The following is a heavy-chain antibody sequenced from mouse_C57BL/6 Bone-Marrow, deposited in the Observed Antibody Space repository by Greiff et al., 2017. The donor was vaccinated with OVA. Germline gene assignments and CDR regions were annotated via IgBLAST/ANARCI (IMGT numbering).Heavy chain of an antibody. J-gene: IGHJ1*03. CDR3: ARSNYGSSQDFDV. D-gene: IGHD1-1*01. V-gene: IGHV1-18*01. CDR1: GYTFTDYN. Sequence: VQLQQSGPELVKPGASVKIPCKASGYTFTDYNMDWVKQSHGKSLEWIGDINPNNGGTIYNQKFKGKATLTVDKSSSTAYMELRSLTSEDTAVYYCARSNYGSSQDFDVWGTGTTVTVSS. CDR2: INPNNGGT.